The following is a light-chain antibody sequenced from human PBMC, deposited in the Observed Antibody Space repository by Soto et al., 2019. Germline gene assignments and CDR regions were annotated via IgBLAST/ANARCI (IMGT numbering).Light chain of an antibody. V-gene: IGKV1D-12*01. J-gene: IGKJ5*01. CDR1: QGISAW. CDR2: AAS. Sequence: DIQMTQSPSSVSASVGDRVAITCRASQGISAWLAWYQQKPGKANKLLIFAASSLQIGVPSRFSGSGFGTDFTLTVSSLQPEDVGPYYGQEANSFPITFGPGPRLEIK. CDR3: QEANSFPIT.